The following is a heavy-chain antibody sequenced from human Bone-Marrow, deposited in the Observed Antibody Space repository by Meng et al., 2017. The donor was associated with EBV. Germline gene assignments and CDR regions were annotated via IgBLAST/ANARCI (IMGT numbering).Heavy chain of an antibody. CDR2: IYHSGST. D-gene: IGHD6-19*01. Sequence: QVQLQESGPGLVKPSGTLSLTCAVSGGSISSSNWWSWVRQPPGKGLEWIGEIYHSGSTNYNPSLKSRVTISVDTSKNQFSLKLSSVTAADTAVYYCARSPGSSGWNYYFDYWGQGTLVTVSS. J-gene: IGHJ4*02. V-gene: IGHV4-4*02. CDR1: GGSISSSNW. CDR3: ARSPGSSGWNYYFDY.